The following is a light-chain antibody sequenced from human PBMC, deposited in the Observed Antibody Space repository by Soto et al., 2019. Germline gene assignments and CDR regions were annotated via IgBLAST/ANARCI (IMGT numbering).Light chain of an antibody. CDR3: TSYTTSRSYV. V-gene: IGLV2-14*03. J-gene: IGLJ1*01. Sequence: QLVLTQPASVSGSPGQSIAISCTGTSSDIGRYNFVSWYQQHPGKAPKLIIHDLTNRPSGVSSRFSGSKSDNTASLTISGLQAEDEAEYYCTSYTTSRSYVFGTGTKLTVL. CDR1: SSDIGRYNF. CDR2: DLT.